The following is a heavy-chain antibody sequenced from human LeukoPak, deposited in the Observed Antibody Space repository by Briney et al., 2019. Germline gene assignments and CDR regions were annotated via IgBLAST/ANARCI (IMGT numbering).Heavy chain of an antibody. V-gene: IGHV4-59*01. Sequence: SETLSLTCNVSGGSIRGYYWSWIRQPPGKGLEWIGYIYSSGSTNYNPSLKSRVTMSVDTSKNQFSLKVSSVTAADTAVYYCAKSNGYGLVDIWGQGTMVTVSS. CDR1: GGSIRGYY. CDR3: AKSNGYGLVDI. CDR2: IYSSGST. J-gene: IGHJ3*02. D-gene: IGHD3-10*01.